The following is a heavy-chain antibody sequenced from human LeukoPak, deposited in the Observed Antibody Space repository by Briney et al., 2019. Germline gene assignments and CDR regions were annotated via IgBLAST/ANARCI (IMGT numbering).Heavy chain of an antibody. CDR1: GFTFSSYS. CDR3: ARAGDILNWFDP. V-gene: IGHV3-21*01. D-gene: IGHD2-15*01. Sequence: PGGSLRLSCAASGFTFSSYSMNWVRQAPGKGLEWVSSISSSSSYIYYADSVKGRFTISRDNAKNSLYLQMNSLRAEDTAVYYCARAGDILNWFDPWGQGTLVTVSS. J-gene: IGHJ5*02. CDR2: ISSSSSYI.